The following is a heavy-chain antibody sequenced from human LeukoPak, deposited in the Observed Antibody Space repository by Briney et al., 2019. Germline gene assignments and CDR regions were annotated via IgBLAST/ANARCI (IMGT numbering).Heavy chain of an antibody. CDR1: GFTFSSYW. J-gene: IGHJ4*02. V-gene: IGHV3-74*01. Sequence: PGGSLRPSCTASGFTFSSYWMHWVRQVPGKGLVWVSLIKSDGSSTNYADSVKGRFTISRDNSKNTLYLQMNGLRDEDTAVYYCARERYYYGSGSSFDYWGQGTLVTVSS. CDR3: ARERYYYGSGSSFDY. D-gene: IGHD3-10*01. CDR2: IKSDGSST.